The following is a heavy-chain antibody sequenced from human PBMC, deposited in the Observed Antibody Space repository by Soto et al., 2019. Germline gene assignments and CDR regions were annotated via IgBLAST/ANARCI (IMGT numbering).Heavy chain of an antibody. J-gene: IGHJ4*02. Sequence: GGSLRLSCAASGFTFSSYSMNWVRQAPGKGLEWVSSISASGDNAYYADSVKGRFTISRDRSKSLYLQMKSLRAEDTAIYYCAKFFVAGTRGYFDSWGQGTLVTVSS. CDR2: ISASGDNA. D-gene: IGHD6-19*01. CDR3: AKFFVAGTRGYFDS. V-gene: IGHV3-23*01. CDR1: GFTFSSYS.